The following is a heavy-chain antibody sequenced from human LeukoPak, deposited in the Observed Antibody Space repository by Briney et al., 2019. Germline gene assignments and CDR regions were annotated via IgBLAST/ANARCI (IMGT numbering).Heavy chain of an antibody. Sequence: SETLSLTCAVYGGSFSGYYWSWIRQPPGKGLEWIGEINHSGSTNYNPSPKSRVTISVDTSKNQFSLKLSSVTAADTAVYYCARTDDSSGYYYYFDYWGQGTLVTVSS. CDR3: ARTDDSSGYYYYFDY. D-gene: IGHD3-22*01. J-gene: IGHJ4*02. CDR2: INHSGST. CDR1: GGSFSGYY. V-gene: IGHV4-34*01.